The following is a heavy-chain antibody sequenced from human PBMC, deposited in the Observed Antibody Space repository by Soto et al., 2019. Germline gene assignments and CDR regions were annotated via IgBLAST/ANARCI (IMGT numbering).Heavy chain of an antibody. V-gene: IGHV4-34*01. D-gene: IGHD1-26*01. J-gene: IGHJ5*02. CDR2: INHSGST. Sequence: PSETLSLTCAVYGGSFSGYYWSWIRQPPGKGLEWIGEINHSGSTNYNPSLKSRVTISVDTSKNQFSLKLSSVTAADTAVYYCAKDHRELLRAWFDPWGQGTLVTVSS. CDR3: AKDHRELLRAWFDP. CDR1: GGSFSGYY.